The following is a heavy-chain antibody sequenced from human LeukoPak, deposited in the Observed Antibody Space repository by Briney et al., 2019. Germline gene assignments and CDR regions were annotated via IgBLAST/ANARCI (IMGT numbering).Heavy chain of an antibody. J-gene: IGHJ4*02. Sequence: GASVKVSYKASGYTYTSYGISWVRQAPGQGLEWMGWIHAYNGNTNYAQKLQGSVTMTTDTSTTTAHMELRSLRSDDPAVSYCARGYCSDSSCYEPFDYWGQGTLVTVPS. CDR1: GYTYTSYG. D-gene: IGHD2-15*01. V-gene: IGHV1-18*01. CDR2: IHAYNGNT. CDR3: ARGYCSDSSCYEPFDY.